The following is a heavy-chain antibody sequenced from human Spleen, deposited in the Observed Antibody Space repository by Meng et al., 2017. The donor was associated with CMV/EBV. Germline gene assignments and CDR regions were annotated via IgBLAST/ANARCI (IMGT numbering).Heavy chain of an antibody. V-gene: IGHV1-2*02. CDR2: INPNSGGT. CDR1: GYTFTGYY. CDR3: ARGVGILRRGFWTFDL. J-gene: IGHJ2*01. Sequence: ASVKVSCKASGYTFTGYYMHWVRQAPGQGLEWMGWINPNSGGTNYAQKFQGRVTMTRDTSISTAYMELSRLRSEDTAVYYCARGVGILRRGFWTFDLWGRGTLVTVSS. D-gene: IGHD3/OR15-3a*01.